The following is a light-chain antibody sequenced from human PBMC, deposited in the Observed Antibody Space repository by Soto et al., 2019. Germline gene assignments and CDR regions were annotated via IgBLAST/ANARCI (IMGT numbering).Light chain of an antibody. J-gene: IGKJ1*01. Sequence: SLSSLSASLGDEVTITCGASQSIRTYLNWYQQKPGKAPKVLISATSNLQSGVPSRFSGSGSGTDFTLTISSLQPEDFGTYYCQQSYSTPRTFGQRSNVDVK. CDR2: ATS. V-gene: IGKV1-39*01. CDR3: QQSYSTPRT. CDR1: QSIRTY.